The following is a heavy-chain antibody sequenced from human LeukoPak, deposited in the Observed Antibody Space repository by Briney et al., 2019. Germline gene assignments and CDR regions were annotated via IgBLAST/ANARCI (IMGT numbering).Heavy chain of an antibody. CDR3: ARDRPSYSSSSGFDY. CDR2: IYYGGST. Sequence: TSETLSLTCTVSGGSISSYYWSWIRQPPGKGLEWIGYIYYGGSTNYNPSLKSRVTISVDTSKNQFSLKLSSVTAADTAVYYCARDRPSYSSSSGFDYWGQGTLVTVSS. V-gene: IGHV4-59*01. CDR1: GGSISSYY. J-gene: IGHJ4*02. D-gene: IGHD6-6*01.